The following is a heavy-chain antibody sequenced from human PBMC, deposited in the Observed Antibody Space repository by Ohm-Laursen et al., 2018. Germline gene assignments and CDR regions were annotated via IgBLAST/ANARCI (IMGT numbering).Heavy chain of an antibody. J-gene: IGHJ6*02. Sequence: GTLSLTCAVNGESSSGYFWNWIRQPPGKGLEWIGEINQSGSTKYNPSLKRRVTLSADSSNSQFSLRLTSVTAADTATYYCARGSGFFKLDVWGQGITVTVSS. D-gene: IGHD6-19*01. V-gene: IGHV4-34*01. CDR1: GESSSGYF. CDR2: INQSGST. CDR3: ARGSGFFKLDV.